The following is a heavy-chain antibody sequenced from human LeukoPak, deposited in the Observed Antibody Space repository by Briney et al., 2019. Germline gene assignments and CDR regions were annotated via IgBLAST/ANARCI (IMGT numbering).Heavy chain of an antibody. D-gene: IGHD5-12*01. CDR1: GFTVSSNY. CDR2: IYSGGST. Sequence: PGGSLRLSCAASGFTVSSNYMSWVRQAPGKGLEWVSVIYSGGSTYYADSVKGRFTISRDNFKNTLFLQMNTLRAEDTAVYYCARESGYAVGDYWGQGTLVTVSS. V-gene: IGHV3-53*01. J-gene: IGHJ4*02. CDR3: ARESGYAVGDY.